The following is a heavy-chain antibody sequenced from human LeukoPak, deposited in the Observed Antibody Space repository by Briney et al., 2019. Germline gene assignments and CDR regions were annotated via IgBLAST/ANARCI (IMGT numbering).Heavy chain of an antibody. CDR1: GYXFTSYW. V-gene: IGHV5-10-1*01. CDR3: ASAPVTDLGVAEYFQH. J-gene: IGHJ1*01. Sequence: GESLKISCNGSGYXFTSYWICWVRQMPGKGLEWMGNIYPGDSYTNYSPSFQGHVTISADKSISTAYLQWSSLKASDTAMYYCASAPVTDLGVAEYFQHWGQGTLVTVSS. D-gene: IGHD3-16*01. CDR2: IYPGDSYT.